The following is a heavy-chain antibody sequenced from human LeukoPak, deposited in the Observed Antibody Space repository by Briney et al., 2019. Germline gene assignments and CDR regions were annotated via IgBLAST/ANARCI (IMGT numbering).Heavy chain of an antibody. CDR1: GYSISSGHY. V-gene: IGHV4-38-2*01. CDR3: ARQPVVCSTTSCFGFWIDP. J-gene: IGHJ5*02. Sequence: SETLSLTCAVSGYSISSGHYWGWIRQPPGKGLEWIGRMYYSGSTYFNPSLKSRVTMSVDTSKNQVSLMLSSVTAADTALYYCARQPVVCSTTSCFGFWIDPWGQGTQVTVSS. CDR2: MYYSGST. D-gene: IGHD2-2*01.